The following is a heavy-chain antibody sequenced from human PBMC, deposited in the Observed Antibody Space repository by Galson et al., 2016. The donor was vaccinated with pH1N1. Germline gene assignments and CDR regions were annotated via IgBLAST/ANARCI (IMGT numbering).Heavy chain of an antibody. D-gene: IGHD2-21*02. V-gene: IGHV1-46*04. J-gene: IGHJ3*02. Sequence: SVKVSCKASGYSFTRYYVHWVRQAPGQGLEWMGIITPTDGSTRYAQKLQGRVAMTRDTSTSTVYMERSSLRSEDRAVYYCARDPSYCGGDCYLGGAFDIWGQGTMVTGSS. CDR3: ARDPSYCGGDCYLGGAFDI. CDR1: GYSFTRYY. CDR2: ITPTDGST.